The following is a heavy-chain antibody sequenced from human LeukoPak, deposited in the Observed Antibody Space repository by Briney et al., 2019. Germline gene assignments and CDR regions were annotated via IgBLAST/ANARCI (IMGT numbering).Heavy chain of an antibody. Sequence: GGSLRLSCAASGFTFSSYAIHWVRQAPVKGLEWVAIISYDGSNKYYADSVKGRFTISRDNSKNTLYLQMNSLRAEDTAVYYCAKGGSSGWKSGDYWGQGTLVTVSS. D-gene: IGHD6-19*01. J-gene: IGHJ4*02. CDR2: ISYDGSNK. V-gene: IGHV3-30-3*01. CDR1: GFTFSSYA. CDR3: AKGGSSGWKSGDY.